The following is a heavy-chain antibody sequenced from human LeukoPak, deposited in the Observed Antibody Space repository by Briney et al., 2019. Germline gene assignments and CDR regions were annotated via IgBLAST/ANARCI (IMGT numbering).Heavy chain of an antibody. V-gene: IGHV1-2*06. Sequence: VASVKVSCKASGYTFTGYYMHWVRQAPGQGLEWIGRINPNSGGTNYAQKFQGRVTMTRDTSISTAYMELSRLRSDDTAVYYCARDRIVVVITTVSLGYWGQGTLVTVSS. CDR2: INPNSGGT. CDR1: GYTFTGYY. J-gene: IGHJ4*02. CDR3: ARDRIVVVITTVSLGY. D-gene: IGHD3-22*01.